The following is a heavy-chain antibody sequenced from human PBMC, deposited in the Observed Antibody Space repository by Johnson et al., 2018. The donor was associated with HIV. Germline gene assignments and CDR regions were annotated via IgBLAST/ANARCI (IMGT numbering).Heavy chain of an antibody. V-gene: IGHV3-74*02. CDR3: AKHYAGGWSRGAFDL. CDR1: GFTFSNYW. CDR2: VNSDGSSL. D-gene: IGHD6-19*01. Sequence: VQLVESGGGLVQPGGSLRLSCAASGFTFSNYWMHWVRQAPGKGLVWVSRVNSDGSSLSYVDSVKGRFTISKDNAKNSLHLQMNSLRAEDTAVYYCAKHYAGGWSRGAFDLWGQGTMVTVSS. J-gene: IGHJ3*01.